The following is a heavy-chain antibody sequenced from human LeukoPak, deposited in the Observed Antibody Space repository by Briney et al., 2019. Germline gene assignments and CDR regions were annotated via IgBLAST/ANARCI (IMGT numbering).Heavy chain of an antibody. D-gene: IGHD3-10*01. Sequence: PSETLSLTCSVSGDTISTSDHYWGWIRQPPGKGLEWIGSIDYTGNTYYNPSLKSRVTISVDTSKNQFSLKLSSVTAADTAVYYCVRHQEGMVRGVLYYMDVWGTGTTVTISS. V-gene: IGHV4-39*01. J-gene: IGHJ6*03. CDR2: IDYTGNT. CDR3: VRHQEGMVRGVLYYMDV. CDR1: GDTISTSDHY.